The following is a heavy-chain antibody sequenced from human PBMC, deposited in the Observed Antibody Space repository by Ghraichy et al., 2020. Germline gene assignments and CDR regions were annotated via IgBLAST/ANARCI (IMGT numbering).Heavy chain of an antibody. Sequence: GGSLRLSCAASGFTFSSYAMHWVRQAPGKGLEWVAVISHDGSNKYYADSVKGRFTISRDNSKNTLYLQMNSLRAEDTAVYYCASRYELMGYWDQGTLVTVSS. CDR2: ISHDGSNK. D-gene: IGHD1-1*01. CDR1: GFTFSSYA. J-gene: IGHJ4*02. CDR3: ASRYELMGY. V-gene: IGHV3-30*04.